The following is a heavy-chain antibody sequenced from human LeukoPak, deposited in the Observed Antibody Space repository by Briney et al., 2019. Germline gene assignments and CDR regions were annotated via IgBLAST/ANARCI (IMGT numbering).Heavy chain of an antibody. V-gene: IGHV3-30*03. CDR1: GFTFSSYG. CDR2: ISYDGSNK. D-gene: IGHD6-19*01. Sequence: GGSLRLSCAASGFTFSSYGMHWVRQAPGKGLEWVAVISYDGSNKYYADSVKGRFTISRDNSKNTLYLQMNSLRAEDTAVYYCARHSSRWYDGGINWFDPWGQGTLVTVSS. CDR3: ARHSSRWYDGGINWFDP. J-gene: IGHJ5*02.